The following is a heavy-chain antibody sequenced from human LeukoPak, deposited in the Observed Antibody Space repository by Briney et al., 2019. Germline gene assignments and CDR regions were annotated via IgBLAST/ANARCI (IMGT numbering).Heavy chain of an antibody. D-gene: IGHD2-2*01. CDR1: GFTFSSYW. CDR3: ARWRGSTSERSDY. J-gene: IGHJ4*02. CDR2: IKQDGSAK. Sequence: GGSLRLSCAASGFTFSSYWMSWVRQAPGKGLEWVANIKQDGSAKYYVDSVKGRFTISRDNAKNSLYLQMDSLRVEDTATYYCARWRGSTSERSDYWGQGTLVTVSS. V-gene: IGHV3-7*01.